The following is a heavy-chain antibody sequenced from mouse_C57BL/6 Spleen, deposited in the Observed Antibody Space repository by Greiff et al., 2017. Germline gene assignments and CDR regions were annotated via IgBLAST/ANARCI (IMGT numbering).Heavy chain of an antibody. CDR1: GYTFTSYW. V-gene: IGHV1-52*01. CDR2: IDPSDSET. J-gene: IGHJ4*01. Sequence: QVQLQQPGAELVRPGSSVKLSCTASGYTFTSYWMHWVKQRPIQGLEWIGNIDPSDSETHYNQQFKDKATLTVDKSSSTAYLQLSSLTSEDSAVYYCARRYYYAMDYWGQGTSVTVSS. CDR3: ARRYYYAMDY.